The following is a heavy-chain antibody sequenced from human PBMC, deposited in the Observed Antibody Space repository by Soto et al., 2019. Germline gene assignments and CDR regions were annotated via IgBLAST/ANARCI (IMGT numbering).Heavy chain of an antibody. CDR2: ISYDGSNK. V-gene: IGHV3-30*18. D-gene: IGHD6-19*01. J-gene: IGHJ4*02. CDR3: AKDRGWSSADLDY. CDR1: IFTFSSCG. Sequence: GGCLRLSCAASIFTFSSCGMHWVRQAPGKGLEWVALISYDGSNKYYADSVKGRFTISGDKSKNTLYLQMNSLRAEDTAVYYCAKDRGWSSADLDYWGQGTMVTVSS.